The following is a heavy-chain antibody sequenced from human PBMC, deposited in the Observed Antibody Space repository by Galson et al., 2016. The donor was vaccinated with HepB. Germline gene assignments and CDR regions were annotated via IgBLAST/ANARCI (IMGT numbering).Heavy chain of an antibody. D-gene: IGHD3-16*01. J-gene: IGHJ5*02. CDR2: ISYNGRNQ. CDR1: GFTFNSYS. V-gene: IGHV3-30*04. Sequence: SLRLSCAASGFTFNSYSFHWVRQAPGRGLEWVAVISYNGRNQNYADSVKGRFTIARDNSNNTLYLQMTSLRLEDAGVYYCARGENWLDPWGQGTLVAASS. CDR3: ARGENWLDP.